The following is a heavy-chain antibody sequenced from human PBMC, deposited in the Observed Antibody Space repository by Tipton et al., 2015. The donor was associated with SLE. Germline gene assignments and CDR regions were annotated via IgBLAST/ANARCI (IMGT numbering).Heavy chain of an antibody. CDR2: IYYSGST. D-gene: IGHD5-18*01. CDR1: GYSISSGYY. Sequence: TLSLTCAVYGYSISSGYYWGWIRQPPGKGLEWIGSIYYSGSTYYNPSLKSRVTISVDTSKNQFSLKLSSVTAADTAVYYCAREERGIQLWSFDYWGQGTLVTVSS. CDR3: AREERGIQLWSFDY. V-gene: IGHV4-38-2*02. J-gene: IGHJ4*02.